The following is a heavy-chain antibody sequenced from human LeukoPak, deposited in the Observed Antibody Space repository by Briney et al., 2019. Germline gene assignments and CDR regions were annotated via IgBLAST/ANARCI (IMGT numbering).Heavy chain of an antibody. CDR3: ARDKDYGEQLGY. J-gene: IGHJ4*02. CDR1: GFSVSNNY. V-gene: IGHV3-53*01. D-gene: IGHD4-17*01. Sequence: GGSLRLSCAASGFSVSNNYMSWVRQAPGKGLEGVSVIYSRGATYYADSVKGRFTISRDTSKNTLYLQMNTLRAEDTAVYYCARDKDYGEQLGYWGQGTLVTVSS. CDR2: IYSRGAT.